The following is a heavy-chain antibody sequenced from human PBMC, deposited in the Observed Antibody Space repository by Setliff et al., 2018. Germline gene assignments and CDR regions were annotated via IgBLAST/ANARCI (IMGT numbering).Heavy chain of an antibody. CDR1: GGSISSNY. D-gene: IGHD3-10*01. CDR3: ARQPSSGAYYNPRPYYFDY. CDR2: VHFGGDT. J-gene: IGHJ4*02. V-gene: IGHV4-59*01. Sequence: PSETLSLTCTVSGGSISSNYWSWVRQSPGKGLEWIGFVHFGGDTNYNPSHKSRVTMSVDTSNNQFSLNLRSVTAADTAVYFCARQPSSGAYYNPRPYYFDYWGQGTLVTVSS.